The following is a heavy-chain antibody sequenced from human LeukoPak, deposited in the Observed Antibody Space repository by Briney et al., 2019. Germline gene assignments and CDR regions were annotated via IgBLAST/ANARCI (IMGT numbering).Heavy chain of an antibody. CDR1: GGSISSSSYY. D-gene: IGHD6-19*01. CDR2: IYYSGST. Sequence: KPSETLSLTCTVSGGSISSSSYYWGWIRQPPGKGLEWIGSIYYSGSTYYNPSLKSRVTISVDTSKNQFSLKLSSVTAADTAVYYCARLAVAGSYYSDYWGQGTLVTVSS. J-gene: IGHJ4*02. CDR3: ARLAVAGSYYSDY. V-gene: IGHV4-39*01.